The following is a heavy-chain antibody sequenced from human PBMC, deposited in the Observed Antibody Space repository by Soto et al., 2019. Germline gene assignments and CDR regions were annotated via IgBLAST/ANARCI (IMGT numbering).Heavy chain of an antibody. Sequence: VQLLESGGGLVQPGGSLRLSCAASGFTFSSYAMSWVRQAPGKGLEWVSAISGSGGSTYYADSVKGRFTISRDNSKNTLYLQMNSLRAEDTAVYYCAKDGGSVGVVAAFIRGYFDYWGQGTLVTVSS. J-gene: IGHJ4*02. D-gene: IGHD2-15*01. CDR2: ISGSGGST. V-gene: IGHV3-23*01. CDR1: GFTFSSYA. CDR3: AKDGGSVGVVAAFIRGYFDY.